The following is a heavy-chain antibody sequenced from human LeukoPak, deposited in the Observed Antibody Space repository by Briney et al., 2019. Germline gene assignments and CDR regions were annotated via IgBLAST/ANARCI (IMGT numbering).Heavy chain of an antibody. CDR2: IYTGGTT. Sequence: AGSLRLSCAASGFSVSSNYVSWVRQAPGKGLEWVSVIYTGGTTHYAPYVMGRFTISRDDSQNTVHLHMSGLRDEDTALYCCAREGRFQSFDYWGQGTLVAVSS. CDR1: GFSVSSNY. CDR3: AREGRFQSFDY. V-gene: IGHV3-53*01. J-gene: IGHJ4*02.